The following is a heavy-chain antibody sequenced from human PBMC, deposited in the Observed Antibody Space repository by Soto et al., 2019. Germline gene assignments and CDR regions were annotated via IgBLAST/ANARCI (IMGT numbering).Heavy chain of an antibody. CDR2: IIPIFGTA. D-gene: IGHD2-15*01. CDR3: ARDRCSGGSCYYGAFDI. J-gene: IGHJ3*02. Sequence: QVQLVQSGAEVKKPGSSVKVSCKASGGTFSSYAISWVRQAPGQGLEWMGGIIPIFGTANYAQKFQGRVTITADESTSTAYMELRSLRSEDTAVYYCARDRCSGGSCYYGAFDIWGQGTMVTVSS. V-gene: IGHV1-69*01. CDR1: GGTFSSYA.